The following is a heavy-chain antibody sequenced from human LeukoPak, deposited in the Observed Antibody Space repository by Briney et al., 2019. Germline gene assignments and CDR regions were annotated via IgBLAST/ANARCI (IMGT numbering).Heavy chain of an antibody. Sequence: GGSLRLSCAASGFTFDDYAMHWVRQAPGKGLEWVAVISYDESNKYYADSVKGRFTISRDNSKNTLYLQMNSLRAEDTAVYYCARASGEYQLLYDYWGQGTLVTVSS. CDR3: ARASGEYQLLYDY. CDR2: ISYDESNK. D-gene: IGHD2-2*01. J-gene: IGHJ4*02. V-gene: IGHV3-30-3*01. CDR1: GFTFDDYA.